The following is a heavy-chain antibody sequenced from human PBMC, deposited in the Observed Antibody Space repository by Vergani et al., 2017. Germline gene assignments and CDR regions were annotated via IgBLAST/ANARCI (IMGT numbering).Heavy chain of an antibody. J-gene: IGHJ6*03. D-gene: IGHD4-11*01. CDR1: GGSFTSYH. CDR2: IDHTGRP. V-gene: IGHV4-34*01. CDR3: ARVNTETNGHLYYYYYMDG. Sequence: QVQLQQWGGGLLKPSETLSLTCVVNGGSFTSYHWTWIRQSPGEGLEWVGDIDHTGRPDYNPSLKSRLTMSVDKSRNQFSLTLNSVTATDTAIYFCARVNTETNGHLYYYYYMDGWGRGTAVTVS.